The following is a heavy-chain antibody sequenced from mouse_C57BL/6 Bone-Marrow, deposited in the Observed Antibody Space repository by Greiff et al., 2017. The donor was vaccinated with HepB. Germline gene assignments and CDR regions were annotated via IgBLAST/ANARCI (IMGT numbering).Heavy chain of an antibody. Sequence: EVHLVESGGGLVQPGGSLSLSCAASGFTFTDYYMSWVRQPPGKALEWLGFIRNKANGYTTEYSASVKGRFTISRDNSQRILYLQINALRAEDSATYYCASLSSYAMDYWGQGTSVTVSS. J-gene: IGHJ4*01. CDR1: GFTFTDYY. CDR2: IRNKANGYTT. V-gene: IGHV7-3*01. CDR3: ASLSSYAMDY. D-gene: IGHD6-1*01.